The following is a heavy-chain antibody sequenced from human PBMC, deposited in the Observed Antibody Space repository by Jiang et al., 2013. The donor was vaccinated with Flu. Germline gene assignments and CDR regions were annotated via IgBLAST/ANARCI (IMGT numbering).Heavy chain of an antibody. D-gene: IGHD5-18*01. Sequence: VQLVESGGGVVQPGRSLRLSCAASGFTFSSYAMHWVRQAPGKGLEWVAVISYDGSNKYYADSVKGRFTISRDNSKNTLYLQMNSLRAEDTAVYYCARARGAMAINDAFDIWGQGTMVTVSS. J-gene: IGHJ3*02. CDR1: GFTFSSYA. CDR3: ARARGAMAINDAFDI. V-gene: IGHV3-30*01. CDR2: ISYDGSNK.